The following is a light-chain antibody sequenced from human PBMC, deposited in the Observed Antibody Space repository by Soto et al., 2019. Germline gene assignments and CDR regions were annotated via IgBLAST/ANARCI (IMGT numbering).Light chain of an antibody. CDR3: QQYGRTLPWT. V-gene: IGKV3-20*01. CDR2: GAS. J-gene: IGKJ1*01. Sequence: EIVLTQSPGTLSLSPGERATLSCRASQSVSSSYLAWYQQKPGQAPRLLIYGASSRATGISDRFVGGGSGTDFTLTISRLEPEDFAVYYCQQYGRTLPWTFGQGTKVDI. CDR1: QSVSSSY.